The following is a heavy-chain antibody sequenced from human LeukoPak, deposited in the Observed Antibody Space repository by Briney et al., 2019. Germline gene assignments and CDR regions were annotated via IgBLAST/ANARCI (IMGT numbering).Heavy chain of an antibody. CDR1: GCTFTDYY. J-gene: IGHJ4*02. CDR3: AREGDTAMVHFDF. CDR2: INHNSGGT. D-gene: IGHD5-18*01. V-gene: IGHV1-2*02. Sequence: ASVKVSCKASGCTFTDYYTNWVRQAPGQGLEWMGWINHNSGGTKFAQKFQGRVTMTRDTSISTTYMEVSRLKSDDTAVYYCAREGDTAMVHFDFWGQGTLVTVSS.